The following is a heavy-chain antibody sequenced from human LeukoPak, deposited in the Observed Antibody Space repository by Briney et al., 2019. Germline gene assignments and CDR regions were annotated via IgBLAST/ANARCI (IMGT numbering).Heavy chain of an antibody. CDR3: ARRSLRLGSDY. D-gene: IGHD3-16*01. CDR1: GYTFIDFG. Sequence: ASVKVSCKTSGYTFIDFGISWVRQAPGQGLEWMGWISAYNGNTNYAQKLQGRVTMTTDTSTSTAYMELRSLRSDDTAVYYCARRSLRLGSDYWGQGTLVTVSS. V-gene: IGHV1-18*01. CDR2: ISAYNGNT. J-gene: IGHJ4*02.